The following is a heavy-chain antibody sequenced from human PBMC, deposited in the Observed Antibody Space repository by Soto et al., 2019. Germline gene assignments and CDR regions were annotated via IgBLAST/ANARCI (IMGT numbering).Heavy chain of an antibody. CDR3: ARDQVVRGVILTFDAFDI. V-gene: IGHV1-69*01. CDR1: GGTFSSYA. J-gene: IGHJ3*02. CDR2: IIPIFGTT. D-gene: IGHD3-10*01. Sequence: QVQLVQSGAEVKKPGSSVKVSCKASGGTFSSYAISWVRQAPGQGLEWMGGIIPIFGTTNYAQKFQGRVTITGHESTSRAYVELSRLRDEDTAVYYCARDQVVRGVILTFDAFDIWGQGTMVTVSS.